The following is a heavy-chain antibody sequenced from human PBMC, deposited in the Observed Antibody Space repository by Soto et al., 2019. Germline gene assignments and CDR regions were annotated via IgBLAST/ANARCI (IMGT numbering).Heavy chain of an antibody. CDR2: INTDGSST. D-gene: IGHD3-10*01. J-gene: IGHJ4*02. V-gene: IGHV3-74*01. Sequence: EVQLVESGGGLVQPGGSLRLSCAVTGFTFSSFWMHWVRQAPGEGLVWVSRINTDGSSTSYAHSVKGRFTISRDNAKNTLSLELNSLRGDDRAMYYCGKRGVDIFGLSYWGQVTLVTVSS. CDR3: GKRGVDIFGLSY. CDR1: GFTFSSFW.